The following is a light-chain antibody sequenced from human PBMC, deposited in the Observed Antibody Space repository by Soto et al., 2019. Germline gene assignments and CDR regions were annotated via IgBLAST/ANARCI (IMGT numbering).Light chain of an antibody. CDR1: SSDVGGNFY. V-gene: IGLV2-14*01. CDR2: EVT. J-gene: IGLJ2*01. CDR3: SSCSNTTFEIL. Sequence: QSVLAQPASVSGSPGQSVTISCTGTSSDVGGNFYVSWYQQHPGKAPRLILREVTIRPSGVSSRFSGSRSGNTASLTISGTQAEEEADYSCSSCSNTTFEILFGGGTKVTVL.